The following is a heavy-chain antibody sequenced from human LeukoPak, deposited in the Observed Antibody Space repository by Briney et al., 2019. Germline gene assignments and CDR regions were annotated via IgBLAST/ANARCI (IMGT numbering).Heavy chain of an antibody. J-gene: IGHJ4*02. Sequence: GGSLRLSCAASGFTFSNAWMSWVRQAPGKGLEWAGRIQSKADGGTTDYAAPVKGRFTISRDDPKSTLYLQLNSLKTEDTAVYYCSSSAAVTLLFYWGRGTLVTVSS. CDR3: SSSAAVTLLFY. CDR2: IQSKADGGTT. D-gene: IGHD2-15*01. CDR1: GFTFSNAW. V-gene: IGHV3-15*01.